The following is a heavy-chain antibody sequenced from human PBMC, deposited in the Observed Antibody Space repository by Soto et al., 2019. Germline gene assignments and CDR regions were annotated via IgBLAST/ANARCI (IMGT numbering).Heavy chain of an antibody. CDR3: ARGIAARRPPDYYYYMDV. V-gene: IGHV1-69*02. CDR1: GGTFSIYT. Sequence: GASVQVSCKASGGTFSIYTISWGRQAPGQGLEWMGRIIPILGIANYAQKFQGRVTITADKCTSTAYMELSSLRSEDTAVYYCARGIAARRPPDYYYYMDVWGKGTTVTVSS. CDR2: IIPILGIA. J-gene: IGHJ6*03. D-gene: IGHD6-6*01.